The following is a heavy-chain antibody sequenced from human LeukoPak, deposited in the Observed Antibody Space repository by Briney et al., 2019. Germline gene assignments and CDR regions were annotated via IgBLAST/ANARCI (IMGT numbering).Heavy chain of an antibody. Sequence: GGSLRLSCAASGFTFSSIHMVWVRQAPGKGLEWVSVTYTGGNSYYADSVKGRFIISRDISKNTLYLQMNSLRAEDSALYYCARGGRGSAAVVAPRSFDVWGQGTMVTVSS. J-gene: IGHJ3*01. CDR1: GFTFSSIH. CDR3: ARGGRGSAAVVAPRSFDV. V-gene: IGHV3-53*01. CDR2: TYTGGNS. D-gene: IGHD3-22*01.